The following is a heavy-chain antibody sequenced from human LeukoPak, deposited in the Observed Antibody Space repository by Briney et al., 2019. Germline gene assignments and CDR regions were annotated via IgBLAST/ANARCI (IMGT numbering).Heavy chain of an antibody. V-gene: IGHV1-2*02. CDR3: AREGYCSGGSCYSVVNWFDP. D-gene: IGHD2-15*01. CDR1: GYTFTGYY. J-gene: IGHJ5*02. Sequence: GASVKVSCKASGYTFTGYYMHWVRQAPGQGLEWMGWINSNSGGTNYAQKFQGRVTMTRDTSISTAYMELSRLRSDDTAVYYCAREGYCSGGSCYSVVNWFDPWGQGTLVTVSS. CDR2: INSNSGGT.